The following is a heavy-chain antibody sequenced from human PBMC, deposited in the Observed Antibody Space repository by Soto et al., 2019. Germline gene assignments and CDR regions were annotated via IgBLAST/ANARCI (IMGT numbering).Heavy chain of an antibody. V-gene: IGHV3-48*01. D-gene: IGHD2-2*03. CDR1: GFTFSSYS. Sequence: GGSLRLSCAASGFTFSSYSMNWVRQAPGKGLEWVSYISSSSSTIYYADSVKGRFTISRDNAKNSLYLQMNSLRAEDTAVYYCAMDIVVVPAALDWFDPWGQGTLVTVSS. CDR2: ISSSSSTI. CDR3: AMDIVVVPAALDWFDP. J-gene: IGHJ5*02.